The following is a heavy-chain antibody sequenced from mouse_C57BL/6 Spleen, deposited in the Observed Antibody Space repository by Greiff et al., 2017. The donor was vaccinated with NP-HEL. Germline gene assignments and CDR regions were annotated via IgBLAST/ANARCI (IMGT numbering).Heavy chain of an antibody. CDR1: GFSFNTYA. CDR3: VRSRYGSPLYYFDY. Sequence: EVQLVESGGGLVQPKGSLKLSCAASGFSFNTYAMNWVRQAPGKGLEWVARIRSKSNNYATYYADSVKDRFTISRDDSESMLYLQMNNLKTEDTAMYYCVRSRYGSPLYYFDYWGKGTTLTGAS. CDR2: IRSKSNNYAT. D-gene: IGHD1-1*01. V-gene: IGHV10-1*01. J-gene: IGHJ2*01.